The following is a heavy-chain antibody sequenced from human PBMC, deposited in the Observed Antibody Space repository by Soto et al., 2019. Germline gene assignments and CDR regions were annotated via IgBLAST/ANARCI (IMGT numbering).Heavy chain of an antibody. Sequence: GGSLRLSCLTSGFTFSSYAMTWVRQAPGKGLDWVSNITGSGDGTYYVDSVKGRFTISRDNAKNSLYLQMNSLRAEDTAVYYCARDMGPSGAYGYWGQGTLVTVSS. J-gene: IGHJ4*02. D-gene: IGHD1-26*01. CDR1: GFTFSSYA. CDR2: ITGSGDGT. V-gene: IGHV3-23*01. CDR3: ARDMGPSGAYGY.